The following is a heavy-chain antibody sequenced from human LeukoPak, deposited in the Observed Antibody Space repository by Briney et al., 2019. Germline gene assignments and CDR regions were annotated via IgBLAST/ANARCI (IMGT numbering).Heavy chain of an antibody. CDR3: ARDRGPDCSGGSCWDY. Sequence: SETLSLTCTVSGGSISRYYWSWIRQPPGKGVEWIGYIHYSGSTNYNPSLKSRVTISVDTSKNQFSLKLSSVTAADTAVYYCARDRGPDCSGGSCWDYWGQGTLVTVSS. V-gene: IGHV4-59*01. D-gene: IGHD2-15*01. CDR1: GGSISRYY. J-gene: IGHJ4*02. CDR2: IHYSGST.